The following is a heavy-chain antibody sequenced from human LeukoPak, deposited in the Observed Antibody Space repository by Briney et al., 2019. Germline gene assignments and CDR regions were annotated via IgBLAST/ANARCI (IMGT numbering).Heavy chain of an antibody. CDR1: GFTFNRYW. CDR2: IKHDGSEK. CDR3: ARDVSYTAYHYYGMDV. V-gene: IGHV3-7*01. J-gene: IGHJ6*02. Sequence: GGSLRLSCAASGFTFNRYWMNWVHQAPGKGLEWVANIKHDGSEKDYVDSVKGRFTISRDNAKNALFLQMNSLRAEDTAVYYCARDVSYTAYHYYGMDVWGQGTTVTVSS. D-gene: IGHD1-26*01.